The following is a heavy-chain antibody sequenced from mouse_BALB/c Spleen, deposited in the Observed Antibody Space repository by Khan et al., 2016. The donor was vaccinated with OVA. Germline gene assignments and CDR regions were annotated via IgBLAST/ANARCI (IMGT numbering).Heavy chain of an antibody. CDR1: GFTFSSYT. Sequence: EVMLVESGGGLVQPGGSLKLSCAASGFTFSSYTMSWVRQTPEKRLEWVAYISNGGGSTYYPDTVKGRFTISRDNATNTLYLQMSSLKSEDTAMFTCARHGYLDYWGQGTTLPVSS. CDR2: ISNGGGST. CDR3: ARHGYLDY. V-gene: IGHV5-12-2*01. J-gene: IGHJ2*01.